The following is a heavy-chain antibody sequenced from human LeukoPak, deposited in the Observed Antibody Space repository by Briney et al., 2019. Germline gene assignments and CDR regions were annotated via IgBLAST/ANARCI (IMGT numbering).Heavy chain of an antibody. CDR2: IYTGGNT. D-gene: IGHD1-1*01. V-gene: IGHV3-66*01. CDR1: GFTVTSNY. J-gene: IGHJ4*02. CDR3: ARGLIYRSNWIYG. Sequence: GGSLRLSCAGSGFTVTSNYRSWVRQAPGKGLEWVSVIYTGGNTYYADSVKGRFTISRDNSKNTLYLQMNSLRAEDTAVYYCARGLIYRSNWIYGGGQGTLVTVSS.